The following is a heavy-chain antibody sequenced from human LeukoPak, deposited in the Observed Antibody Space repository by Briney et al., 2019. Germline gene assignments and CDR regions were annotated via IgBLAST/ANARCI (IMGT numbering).Heavy chain of an antibody. CDR2: ISAYNGNT. Sequence: ASVKVSCKASGYTFTSYGISWVRQAPGQGLEWMGWISAYNGNTNYAQKLQGRVIMTTDTSTSTAYMELRSLRSDDTAVYYCARLDIVVVPAAGDYYYGMDVWGQGTTVTVSS. J-gene: IGHJ6*02. CDR3: ARLDIVVVPAAGDYYYGMDV. V-gene: IGHV1-18*01. D-gene: IGHD2-2*01. CDR1: GYTFTSYG.